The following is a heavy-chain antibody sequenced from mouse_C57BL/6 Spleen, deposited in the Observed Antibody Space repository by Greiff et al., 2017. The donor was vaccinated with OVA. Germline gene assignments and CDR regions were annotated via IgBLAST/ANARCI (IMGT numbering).Heavy chain of an antibody. CDR3: ARGDGYYDGAY. CDR2: ISDGGSYT. CDR1: GFTFSGYA. J-gene: IGHJ3*01. V-gene: IGHV5-4*01. Sequence: EVQRVESGGGLVKPGGSLKLSCAASGFTFSGYAMSWVRQTPEKRLEWVATISDGGSYTYYPDNVKGRFTISRDNAKNNLYLQMSHLKSEDTAMYYCARGDGYYDGAYWGQGTLVTVSA. D-gene: IGHD2-3*01.